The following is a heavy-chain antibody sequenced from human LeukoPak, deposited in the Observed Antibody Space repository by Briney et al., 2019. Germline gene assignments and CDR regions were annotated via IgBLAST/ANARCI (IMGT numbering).Heavy chain of an antibody. Sequence: SETLSLTCTVSGGSISSYYWSWIRQPPGKGLEWIGYIYYSGTTNYNPSLKSRVTISVDTSKNQFSLKLSSVTAADTAVYCCAREDYCSGGSCYSGYFQHWGQGTLVTVSS. D-gene: IGHD2-15*01. V-gene: IGHV4-59*01. CDR1: GGSISSYY. J-gene: IGHJ1*01. CDR2: IYYSGTT. CDR3: AREDYCSGGSCYSGYFQH.